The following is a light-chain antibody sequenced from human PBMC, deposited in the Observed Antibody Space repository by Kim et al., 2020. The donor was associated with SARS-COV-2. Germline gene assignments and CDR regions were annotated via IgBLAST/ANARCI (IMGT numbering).Light chain of an antibody. J-gene: IGKJ1*01. Sequence: DIQMTQSPSTLSVSVGDRVTITCRASRSIGSWLAWFQQKPWKAPKLLIYKASSLESGVPSRFSGSGSGTEFTLTINSLQPDDFATYYCQQYDTFWTFGQGTKVDIK. CDR1: RSIGSW. CDR2: KAS. CDR3: QQYDTFWT. V-gene: IGKV1-5*03.